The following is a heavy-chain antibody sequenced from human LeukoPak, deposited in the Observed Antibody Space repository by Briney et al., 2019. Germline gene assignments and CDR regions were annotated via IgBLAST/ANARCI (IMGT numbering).Heavy chain of an antibody. J-gene: IGHJ4*02. D-gene: IGHD1-26*01. Sequence: PGGSLSLSCAASGFTFSGYWMSWVRQAPGKGLEWVANIKQDGSEKNYVDSVKGRFTISRDNAKNSLYLQMNSLRAEDTAVYYCARDGSGSYYGYWGQGTLVTVSS. V-gene: IGHV3-7*01. CDR3: ARDGSGSYYGY. CDR1: GFTFSGYW. CDR2: IKQDGSEK.